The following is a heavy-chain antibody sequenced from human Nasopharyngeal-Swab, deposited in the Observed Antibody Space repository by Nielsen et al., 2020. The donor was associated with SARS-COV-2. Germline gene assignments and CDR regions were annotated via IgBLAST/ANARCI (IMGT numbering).Heavy chain of an antibody. J-gene: IGHJ4*02. V-gene: IGHV1-3*01. Sequence: ASAKAPCKASGYTFTTYAMHWARQAPGQRLEWMGWITAGNGNTKYSQKFQGRVTITRDTSASTAYMELSSLRSEDTAVYYCARDRIDSGFDYWGQGTLVTVSS. CDR1: GYTFTTYA. D-gene: IGHD3-10*01. CDR2: ITAGNGNT. CDR3: ARDRIDSGFDY.